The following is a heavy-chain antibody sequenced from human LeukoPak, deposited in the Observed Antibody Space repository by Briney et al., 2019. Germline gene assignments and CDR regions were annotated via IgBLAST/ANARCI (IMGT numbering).Heavy chain of an antibody. Sequence: PGRSLRLSCAASGFTFSSYAMHWVRQAPGKGLEWVAVISYDGSNKYYADSVKGRFTISKNNSKNTLYLQMNSVRAEDTAVYYCARDFSPFRNSNYGPYFDYWGQGTLVSVSS. D-gene: IGHD4-11*01. CDR2: ISYDGSNK. J-gene: IGHJ4*02. CDR1: GFTFSSYA. CDR3: ARDFSPFRNSNYGPYFDY. V-gene: IGHV3-30*01.